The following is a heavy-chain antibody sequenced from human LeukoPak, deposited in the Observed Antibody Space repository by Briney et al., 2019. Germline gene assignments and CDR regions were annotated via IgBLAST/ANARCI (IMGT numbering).Heavy chain of an antibody. CDR1: GYTFTSYA. J-gene: IGHJ4*02. V-gene: IGHV1-3*01. D-gene: IGHD3/OR15-3a*01. CDR3: ARGGRSWGNFGLGGY. Sequence: ASVKVSCKASGYTFTSYAMHWVRRAPGQRLEWMGWINAGNGNTKYSQKFQGRVTITRETSASTAYMELSSLRSEDTAVYYCARGGRSWGNFGLGGYWGQGTLVTVSS. CDR2: INAGNGNT.